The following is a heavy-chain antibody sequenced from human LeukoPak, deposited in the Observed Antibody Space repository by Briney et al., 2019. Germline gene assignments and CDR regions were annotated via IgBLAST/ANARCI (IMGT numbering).Heavy chain of an antibody. V-gene: IGHV4-34*01. CDR3: AKSKQWLVRGAMDV. J-gene: IGHJ6*03. Sequence: SETLSLTCAVYGGSFSGYYWSWIRQPPGKGLEWIGEINHSGSTNYNPSPKSRVTISVDTSKNQFSLKLSSVTAADTAVYYCAKSKQWLVRGAMDVWGKGTTVTVSS. CDR2: INHSGST. CDR1: GGSFSGYY. D-gene: IGHD6-19*01.